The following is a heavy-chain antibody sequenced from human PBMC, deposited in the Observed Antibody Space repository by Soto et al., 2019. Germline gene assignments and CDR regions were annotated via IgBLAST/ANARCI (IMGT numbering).Heavy chain of an antibody. D-gene: IGHD3-16*01. CDR3: TSGAEYYYYGMDV. Sequence: GGSLRLSCTASGFTFGDYALSCFRQAPGKGLDWLGFSRSKAYGGTTEYAASVKGRFTISRDDYKSIAYLQMNSLKTEDTAVYYCTSGAEYYYYGMDVWGQGTTVTVSS. J-gene: IGHJ6*02. CDR2: SRSKAYGGTT. CDR1: GFTFGDYA. V-gene: IGHV3-49*03.